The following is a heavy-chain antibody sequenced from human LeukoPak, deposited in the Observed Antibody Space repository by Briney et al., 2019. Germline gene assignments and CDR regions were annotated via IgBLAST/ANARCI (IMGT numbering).Heavy chain of an antibody. D-gene: IGHD3-10*01. J-gene: IGHJ4*02. CDR2: IYYSGST. CDR3: ARDRGHFFDY. Sequence: SETLSLTCTVSGGSISSSSYYWGWIRQPPGKGLEWIGSIYYSGSTYYNPSLKSRDTISVDTSKNQFSLKLSSVTAADTAVYYCARDRGHFFDYWGQGTLVTVSS. CDR1: GGSISSSSYY. V-gene: IGHV4-39*07.